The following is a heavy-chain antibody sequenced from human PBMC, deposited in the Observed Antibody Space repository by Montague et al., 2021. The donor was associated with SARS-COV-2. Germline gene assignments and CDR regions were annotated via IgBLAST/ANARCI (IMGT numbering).Heavy chain of an antibody. V-gene: IGHV4-59*01. Sequence: SETLSLTCTVSGGSISSYYWSWIRQPPGKGLEWIGYIYYSGSTNYNPSLKSRVTISVDTSKNQFSLKLSSVTAADTAVYYCARIPHTPGRWLSGSRGASIPQSFWFDPWGQGTLVTVSS. D-gene: IGHD5-24*01. CDR1: GGSISSYY. CDR3: ARIPHTPGRWLSGSRGASIPQSFWFDP. J-gene: IGHJ5*02. CDR2: IYYSGST.